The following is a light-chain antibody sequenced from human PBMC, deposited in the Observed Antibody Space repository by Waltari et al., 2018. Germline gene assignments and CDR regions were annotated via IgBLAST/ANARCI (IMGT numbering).Light chain of an antibody. V-gene: IGLV2-11*01. Sequence: QSAPTQPPSVSGSPGQSVTISCTGTNSDVGGYNSVSWYQQYPGKAPKLMIYGVTNRPSGVSDRFSGSKSVNTASLTISGLQAEDEADYYCCSYSASATFLFGNGTKLTVL. CDR1: NSDVGGYNS. J-gene: IGLJ6*01. CDR2: GVT. CDR3: CSYSASATFL.